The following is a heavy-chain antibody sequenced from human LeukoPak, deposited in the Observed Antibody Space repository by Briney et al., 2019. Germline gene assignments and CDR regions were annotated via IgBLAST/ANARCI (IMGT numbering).Heavy chain of an antibody. CDR2: ITPSGDNT. D-gene: IGHD1-26*01. J-gene: IGHJ5*02. CDR3: ARDNSVGDYAWWFDP. Sequence: ASVKVSCKASGYTSTNYYMHWVRQAPGQGLEWLGLITPSGDNTWYAQKFHRRVTMTRDLSTSTDYLELSSLIYDDTAVYYCARDNSVGDYAWWFDPWGQGTLVTVSS. V-gene: IGHV1-46*01. CDR1: GYTSTNYY.